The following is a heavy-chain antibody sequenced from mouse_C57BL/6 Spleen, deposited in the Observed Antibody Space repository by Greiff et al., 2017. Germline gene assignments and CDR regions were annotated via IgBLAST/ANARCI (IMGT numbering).Heavy chain of an antibody. CDR2: ISSGGSYT. V-gene: IGHV5-6*01. CDR3: ARHSQSTMVTTAPFAY. J-gene: IGHJ3*01. D-gene: IGHD2-2*01. Sequence: EVKLMESGGDLVKPGGSLKLSCAASGFTFSSYGMSWVRQTPDKRLEWVATISSGGSYTYYPDSVKGRFTISRDNAKNTLYLPMSSLKSEDTAMYYCARHSQSTMVTTAPFAYWGQGTLVTVSA. CDR1: GFTFSSYG.